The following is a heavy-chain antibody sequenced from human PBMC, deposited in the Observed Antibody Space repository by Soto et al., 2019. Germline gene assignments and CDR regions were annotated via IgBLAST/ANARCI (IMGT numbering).Heavy chain of an antibody. J-gene: IGHJ4*02. Sequence: QVQLVQSGAEVKKPGSSVKVSCKASGGTFSSYAISWVRQAPGQGLEWMGGIIPIFGTANYAQKFQGRVTITADESTGTAYMDLSSLRSEYTAGYYCAREWASGSHIGYWGQGTLVTVSS. CDR1: GGTFSSYA. V-gene: IGHV1-69*01. D-gene: IGHD3-22*01. CDR3: AREWASGSHIGY. CDR2: IIPIFGTA.